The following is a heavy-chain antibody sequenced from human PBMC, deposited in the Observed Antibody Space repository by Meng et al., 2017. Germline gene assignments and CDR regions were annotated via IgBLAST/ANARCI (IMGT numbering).Heavy chain of an antibody. CDR1: GGTFSRYA. Sequence: VLVVHVGAEVKKPGSSVKVSCQASGGTFSRYAISWVRQAPGQGLEWMGGIIPIFGTANYAQKFQGRVTITADKSTSTAYMELSSLRSEDTAVYYCASDLPDYYDSSGYPYWGQGTLVTVSS. J-gene: IGHJ4*02. CDR3: ASDLPDYYDSSGYPY. V-gene: IGHV1-69*06. D-gene: IGHD3-22*01. CDR2: IIPIFGTA.